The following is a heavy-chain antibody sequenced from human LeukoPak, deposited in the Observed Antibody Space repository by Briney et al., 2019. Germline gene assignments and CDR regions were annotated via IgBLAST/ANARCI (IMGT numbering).Heavy chain of an antibody. CDR2: IYYSGST. J-gene: IGHJ4*02. CDR3: ARPTRGYSYGPIDY. Sequence: PSETLSLTCTVSGGSISSYYWSWIRQPPGKGLEWIGYIYYSGSTNYNPSLKSRVTISVDTSKNQFSLKLSSVTAADTAVYYCARPTRGYSYGPIDYWGQGTLVTVPS. D-gene: IGHD5-18*01. CDR1: GGSISSYY. V-gene: IGHV4-59*01.